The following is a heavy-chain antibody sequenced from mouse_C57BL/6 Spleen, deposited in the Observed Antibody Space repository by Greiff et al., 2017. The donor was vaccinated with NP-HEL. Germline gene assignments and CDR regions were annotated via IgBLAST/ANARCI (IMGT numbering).Heavy chain of an antibody. CDR1: GYAFTNYL. Sequence: QVQLQQSGAELVRPGTSVTVSCKASGYAFTNYLIEWVKQRPGQGLEWIGVINPGSGGTNYNEKFKGKATLTADKSSSTAYMQLSSLTSEDSAVYFCARRSSPYYFDYWGQGTTLTVSS. CDR2: INPGSGGT. J-gene: IGHJ2*01. D-gene: IGHD1-3*01. CDR3: ARRSSPYYFDY. V-gene: IGHV1-54*01.